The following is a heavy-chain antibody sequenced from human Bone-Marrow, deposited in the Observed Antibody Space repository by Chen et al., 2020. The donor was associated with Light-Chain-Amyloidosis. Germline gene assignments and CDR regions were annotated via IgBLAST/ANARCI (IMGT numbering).Heavy chain of an antibody. D-gene: IGHD1-1*01. CDR3: AKGVEIRRGCYYGMDV. CDR2: ISGRGGST. J-gene: IGHJ6*02. CDR1: GFTFSSYA. V-gene: IGHV3-23*01. Sequence: EVQLLESGGGLVQPGGSLRLSCAASGFTFSSYAMSWVRQAPGKGLEWVAAISGRGGSTYYADSVKGRFTISSYTSKSTLYLQMNSLRAEDTAVYYCAKGVEIRRGCYYGMDVWGQGTTVTVSS.